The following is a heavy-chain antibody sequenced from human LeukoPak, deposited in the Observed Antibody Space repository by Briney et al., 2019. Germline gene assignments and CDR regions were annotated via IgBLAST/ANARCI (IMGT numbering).Heavy chain of an antibody. CDR1: GGSISSGGYS. CDR3: ARGDSSGYSRGSFDY. D-gene: IGHD3-22*01. V-gene: IGHV4-30-2*01. J-gene: IGHJ4*02. Sequence: SQTLSLTCAVSGGSISSGGYSWSWIRQPPGKGLEWIGYIYHSGSTYYNPSLKSRVTISVDRSKNQFSLKLSSVTAADTAVYYCARGDSSGYSRGSFDYWGQGTLVTVSS. CDR2: IYHSGST.